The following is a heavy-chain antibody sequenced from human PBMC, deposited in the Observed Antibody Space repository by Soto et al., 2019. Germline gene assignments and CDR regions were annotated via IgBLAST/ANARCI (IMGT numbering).Heavy chain of an antibody. CDR1: GDSMGSGGHY. Sequence: QVQLQESGPGLVKPSQTLSLTRTVSGDSMGSGGHYYNWIRLLPGKGLEWIGYIYYSGATHYNPSLRGRVSISIVTSNNQFSLRLISVTAADTALYFCARDKDLEPTVWGYWGQGTQVTVSS. CDR2: IYYSGAT. V-gene: IGHV4-31*03. J-gene: IGHJ4*02. CDR3: ARDKDLEPTVWGY. D-gene: IGHD7-27*01.